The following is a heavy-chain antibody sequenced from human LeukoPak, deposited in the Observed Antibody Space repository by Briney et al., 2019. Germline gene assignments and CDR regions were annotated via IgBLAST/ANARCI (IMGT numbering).Heavy chain of an antibody. J-gene: IGHJ4*02. Sequence: GGSLRLSCAASGLTFDDYGMSWVRQAPGKGLEWVSFISSSSNYIYYTDSVKGRFTISRDNAKNSLFLQMNSLRAEDTAVYYCARGTPTTRDFDYWGQGTLVTVSS. CDR3: ARGTPTTRDFDY. CDR1: GLTFDDYG. CDR2: ISSSSNYI. V-gene: IGHV3-21*01. D-gene: IGHD4-11*01.